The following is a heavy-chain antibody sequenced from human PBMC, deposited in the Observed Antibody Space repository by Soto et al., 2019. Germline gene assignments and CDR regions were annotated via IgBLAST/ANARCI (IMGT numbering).Heavy chain of an antibody. V-gene: IGHV3-7*03. J-gene: IGHJ6*02. CDR1: GFTFSSYW. Sequence: GSLRLSCAASGFTFSSYWMGWVRQAPGKGLEWVANIKQDGSEKYYVDSVKGRFTISRDNAKNSLYLQMNSLRAEDTAVYYCAREDCSSTSCYGGYYYGMDVWGQGTTVTVSS. CDR2: IKQDGSEK. CDR3: AREDCSSTSCYGGYYYGMDV. D-gene: IGHD2-2*01.